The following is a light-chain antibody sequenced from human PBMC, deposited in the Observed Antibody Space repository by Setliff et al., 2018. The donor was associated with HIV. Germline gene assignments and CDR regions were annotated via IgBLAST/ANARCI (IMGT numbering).Light chain of an antibody. CDR1: IIGSKS. J-gene: IGLJ1*01. Sequence: SYELTQSPSGSVAPGKTARITCVGNIIGSKSVHWYQQKPGQAPVMVVYDASDRPSGIPERFSGSKSANTATLTISRVEAGDEANYYCQVWDSSSDHYVFGTGTKVTVL. V-gene: IGLV3-21*03. CDR3: QVWDSSSDHYV. CDR2: DAS.